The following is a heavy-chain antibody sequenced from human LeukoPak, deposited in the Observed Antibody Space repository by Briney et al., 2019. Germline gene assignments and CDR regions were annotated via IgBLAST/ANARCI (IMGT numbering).Heavy chain of an antibody. CDR3: TTEIYYYGSGSYHRAFDY. CDR2: IKSKTDGGTT. J-gene: IGHJ4*02. CDR1: GFTFSNAW. D-gene: IGHD3-10*01. V-gene: IGHV3-15*01. Sequence: PGGSLRLSCAASGFTFSNAWMSWVRQAPGKGLEWVGRIKSKTDGGTTDYAAPVKGRFTISRDDSKNTLYLQMNSLKTEDTAVYYCTTEIYYYGSGSYHRAFDYWGQGTLVTVSS.